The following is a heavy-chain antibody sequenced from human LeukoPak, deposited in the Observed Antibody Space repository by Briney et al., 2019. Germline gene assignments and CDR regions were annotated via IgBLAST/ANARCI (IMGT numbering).Heavy chain of an antibody. D-gene: IGHD2-2*01. CDR1: GFTFSDHY. Sequence: GGSLRLSCAASGFTFSDHYVDWVRQAPGKGLEWVGRTRNKANSYTTEYAASVKGRFTISRDDSKNSLYLQMNSLKTEDTAVYYCARGYCSSTSCFYYYYYYMDVWGKGTTVTVSS. V-gene: IGHV3-72*01. CDR3: ARGYCSSTSCFYYYYYYMDV. J-gene: IGHJ6*03. CDR2: TRNKANSYTT.